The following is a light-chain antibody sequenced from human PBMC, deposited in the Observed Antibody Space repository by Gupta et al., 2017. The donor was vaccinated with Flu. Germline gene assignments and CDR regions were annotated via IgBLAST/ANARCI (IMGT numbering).Light chain of an antibody. J-gene: IGLJ2*01. CDR3: CSYAGSYTLV. V-gene: IGLV2-11*01. CDR1: SNDVGFYNY. Sequence: QSALTQPRSVSGSPGQSVTISCTGTSNDVGFYNYVSWYQQHPGKVPKLMIDDVTKRPSGVPDRFSGSKSDNTASLTISGLQAEDEADYYCCSYAGSYTLVFGGGTKVTGL. CDR2: DVT.